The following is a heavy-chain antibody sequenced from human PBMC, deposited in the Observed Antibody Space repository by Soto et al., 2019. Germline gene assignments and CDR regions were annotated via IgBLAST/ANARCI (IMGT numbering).Heavy chain of an antibody. Sequence: PGGSLRLSCEASGFSFSSYSMNWVRQAPGKGLEWVSYISSNSITKYYADSVKGRFTISRDNAKNTLYLQMKSLIAEDKAVYYFVRDLRGYCSSTSCYAFHYFDYWGQGTLVTVSS. J-gene: IGHJ4*02. CDR1: GFSFSSYS. CDR3: VRDLRGYCSSTSCYAFHYFDY. V-gene: IGHV3-48*01. CDR2: ISSNSITK. D-gene: IGHD2-2*01.